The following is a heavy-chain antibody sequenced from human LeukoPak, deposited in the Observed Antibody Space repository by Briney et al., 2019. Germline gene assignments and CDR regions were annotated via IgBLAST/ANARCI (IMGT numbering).Heavy chain of an antibody. D-gene: IGHD2-15*01. CDR2: IYYSGNT. CDR3: ATTLGYCSGGSCLLPYYYYYMDV. J-gene: IGHJ6*03. Sequence: SETLSLTCTVSGGSISSYYWTWIRQPPGKGLEWIGYIYYSGNTSYNPSLKILVTISVDTSKHQFSLKLSSVTAADTAVYYCATTLGYCSGGSCLLPYYYYYMDVWGKGTTVTVSS. V-gene: IGHV4-59*01. CDR1: GGSISSYY.